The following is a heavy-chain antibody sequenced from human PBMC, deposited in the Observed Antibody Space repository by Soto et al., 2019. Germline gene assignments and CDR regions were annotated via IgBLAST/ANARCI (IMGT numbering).Heavy chain of an antibody. CDR1: GFTFSTYA. J-gene: IGHJ3*02. V-gene: IGHV3-23*01. CDR2: ISDSGATT. D-gene: IGHD6-19*01. Sequence: PGGSLRLSCAASGFTFSTYAMSWVRQAPGKGLEWVSGISDSGATTWYADSVKGRFTISRDNAKNTLYLQMNSLRTEDTAVYYCAKDKVGGWYVGNDAFDIWGQGTMVTVSS. CDR3: AKDKVGGWYVGNDAFDI.